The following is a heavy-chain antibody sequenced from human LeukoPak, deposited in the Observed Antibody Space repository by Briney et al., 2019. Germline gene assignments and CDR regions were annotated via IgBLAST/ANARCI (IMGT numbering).Heavy chain of an antibody. Sequence: GGSLRLSCAASGFTFSSYRMHWVRQAPGKGLVWVSRINSDGSSTSYADSVKGRFTISRDNAKNTLYLQMNSLRAEDTAVYYCARDAATCNWFDPWGQGTLVTVSS. J-gene: IGHJ5*02. CDR2: INSDGSST. CDR3: ARDAATCNWFDP. V-gene: IGHV3-74*01. CDR1: GFTFSSYR. D-gene: IGHD1-26*01.